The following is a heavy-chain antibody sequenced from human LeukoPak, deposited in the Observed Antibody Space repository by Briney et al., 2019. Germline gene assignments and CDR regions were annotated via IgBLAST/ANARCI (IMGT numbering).Heavy chain of an antibody. CDR2: IIPIFGTA. V-gene: IGHV1-69*06. CDR1: GGTFGSYA. CDR3: ARDSPASIAAADIYYYYYMDV. J-gene: IGHJ6*03. D-gene: IGHD6-13*01. Sequence: ASVKVSCKASGGTFGSYAISWVRQAPGQGLEWMGGIIPIFGTANYAQKFQGRVTITADKSTSTAYMELSSLRSEDTAVYYCARDSPASIAAADIYYYYYMDVWGKGTTVTVSS.